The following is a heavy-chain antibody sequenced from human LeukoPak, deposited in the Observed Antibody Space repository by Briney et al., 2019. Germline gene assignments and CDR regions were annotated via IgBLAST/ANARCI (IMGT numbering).Heavy chain of an antibody. CDR2: IGTAGDT. D-gene: IGHD6-19*01. Sequence: GGSLRLSCAASGFTFSSYDMHWVRHATGKGLEWVSAIGTAGDTYYPGSVKGRFTISRENAKNSLCLQMNSLRAGDTAVYYCARGDITAVAGTWQAFDIWGQGTMVTVSS. CDR1: GFTFSSYD. J-gene: IGHJ3*02. V-gene: IGHV3-13*01. CDR3: ARGDITAVAGTWQAFDI.